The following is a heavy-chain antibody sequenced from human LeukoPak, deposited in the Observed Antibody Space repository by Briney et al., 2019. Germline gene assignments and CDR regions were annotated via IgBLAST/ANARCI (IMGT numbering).Heavy chain of an antibody. CDR3: AKVSDIVGTPTGPRGMLDAFDI. Sequence: GGSLRLSCAASGFTFRSYGMHWVRQAPGKGLEWVAFIRYDGSNKYLANSVKGRFTISRDNSKNTLYLQMNSLRAEDTAVYYCAKVSDIVGTPTGPRGMLDAFDIWGQGTMVTVSS. CDR2: IRYDGSNK. V-gene: IGHV3-30*02. J-gene: IGHJ3*02. D-gene: IGHD1-26*01. CDR1: GFTFRSYG.